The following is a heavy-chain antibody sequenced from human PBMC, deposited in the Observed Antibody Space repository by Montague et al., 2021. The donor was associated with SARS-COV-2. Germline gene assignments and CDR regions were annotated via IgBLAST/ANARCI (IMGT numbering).Heavy chain of an antibody. CDR2: IYYSGST. J-gene: IGHJ3*02. V-gene: IGHV4-59*08. Sequence: SETLSLTCTVSGGSISSYYWSWIRQPPGKGLEWIGYIYYSGSTNXNLSLKSRVTISVDTSKNQFSLKLSSVTAADTAVYYCARQRRYQLPITIFGVVMADAFDIWGQGTMVTVSS. CDR1: GGSISSYY. D-gene: IGHD3-3*01. CDR3: ARQRRYQLPITIFGVVMADAFDI.